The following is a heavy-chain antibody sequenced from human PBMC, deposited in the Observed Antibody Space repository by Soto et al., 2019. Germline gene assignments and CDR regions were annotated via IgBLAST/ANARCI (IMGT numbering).Heavy chain of an antibody. CDR3: ATATSRAGFGGIQLWLLVYYGMDV. CDR2: IIPIFGTA. J-gene: IGHJ6*02. CDR1: GGTFSSYA. D-gene: IGHD5-18*01. Sequence: GASVKVSCKASGGTFSSYAISWVRQAPGQGLEWMGGIIPIFGTANYAQKFQGRVTITADESTSTAYMELSSLRSEDTAVYYCATATSRAGFGGIQLWLLVYYGMDVWGQGTTVTVSS. V-gene: IGHV1-69*13.